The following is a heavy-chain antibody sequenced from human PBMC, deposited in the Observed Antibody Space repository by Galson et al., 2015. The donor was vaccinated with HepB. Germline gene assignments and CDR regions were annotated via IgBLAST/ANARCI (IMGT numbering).Heavy chain of an antibody. Sequence: QSGAEVKKPGESLKISCKGSGYSFTTYWIGWVRQMPGKGLEWMGIIYPDDSDTKYRPSFQGQVTISADKSISTAYLQWSSLKASDTAMYYCAARAGSSGWYTTAFDIWGQGTMV. D-gene: IGHD6-19*01. CDR1: GYSFTTYW. J-gene: IGHJ3*02. CDR3: AARAGSSGWYTTAFDI. CDR2: IYPDDSDT. V-gene: IGHV5-51*03.